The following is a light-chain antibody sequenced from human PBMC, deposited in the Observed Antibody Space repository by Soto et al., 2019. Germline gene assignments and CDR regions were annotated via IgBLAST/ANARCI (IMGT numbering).Light chain of an antibody. J-gene: IGKJ1*01. V-gene: IGKV2-30*01. CDR1: QSLVFSDGNSY. Sequence: DVVMTQSPLSLPVALGQPAAVSCRSSQSLVFSDGNSYLNWFQQRPGHSPRRLIYKASNRDPGVPDRFSGSGSGTDFTLKITRVEAEDVGVYYCMQGTHWPWTFGQGTKVDIK. CDR3: MQGTHWPWT. CDR2: KAS.